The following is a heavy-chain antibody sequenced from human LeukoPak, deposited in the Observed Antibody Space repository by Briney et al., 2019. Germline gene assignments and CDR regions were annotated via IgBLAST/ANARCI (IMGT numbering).Heavy chain of an antibody. Sequence: ASVKVSCKASGYTFTSYAMHWVRQAPGQRLEWMGWINAGNGNTKYSQKFQGRVTISRDTSASTAYMELSSLRFEDTAVYYCATDHYARSAFDIWGQGTMVTVSS. CDR3: ATDHYARSAFDI. CDR1: GYTFTSYA. D-gene: IGHD4-17*01. CDR2: INAGNGNT. V-gene: IGHV1-3*01. J-gene: IGHJ3*02.